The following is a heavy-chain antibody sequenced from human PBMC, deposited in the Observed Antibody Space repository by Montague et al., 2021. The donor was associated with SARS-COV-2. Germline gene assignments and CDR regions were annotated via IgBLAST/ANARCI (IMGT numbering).Heavy chain of an antibody. J-gene: IGHJ6*03. Sequence: SETLSLTCAVSGGSFSGYYWSWIRQPPEKGLEWMGEINHSGSTNYNPSLKSRVTISVDTSKNQLSLKLSSVTAADTAVYYCARASQDVVVPALRIGAYYYYYYMDVWGKGTTVTVSS. V-gene: IGHV4-34*01. CDR1: GGSFSGYY. CDR2: INHSGST. D-gene: IGHD2-2*01. CDR3: ARASQDVVVPALRIGAYYYYYYMDV.